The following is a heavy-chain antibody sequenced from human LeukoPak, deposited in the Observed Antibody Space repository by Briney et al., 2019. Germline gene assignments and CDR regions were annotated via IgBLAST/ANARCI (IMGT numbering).Heavy chain of an antibody. Sequence: GGSLRLSCVASGFTFSSHHMNWVRQTPGKGLESVATIKPDGSEKYYVDSVKGRFTISRDNAKNSLYLQMNSLRAEDTGVYFCARMSSYCDYWGQGTLVTLSS. J-gene: IGHJ4*02. D-gene: IGHD2-2*01. CDR2: IKPDGSEK. CDR1: GFTFSSHH. V-gene: IGHV3-7*01. CDR3: ARMSSYCDY.